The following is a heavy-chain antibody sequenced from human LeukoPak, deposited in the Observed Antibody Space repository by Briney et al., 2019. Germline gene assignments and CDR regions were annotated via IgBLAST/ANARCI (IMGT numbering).Heavy chain of an antibody. Sequence: GGSLRLSCAASGFTFSSYWMHWVRQAPGKGLEWVSGISWNSGSIGYADSVKGRFTISRDNAKNSLYLQMNSLRAEDTALYYCAKDGMVDYYDSSGYLDYWGQGTLVTVSS. J-gene: IGHJ4*02. CDR1: GFTFSSYW. CDR2: ISWNSGSI. CDR3: AKDGMVDYYDSSGYLDY. D-gene: IGHD3-22*01. V-gene: IGHV3-9*01.